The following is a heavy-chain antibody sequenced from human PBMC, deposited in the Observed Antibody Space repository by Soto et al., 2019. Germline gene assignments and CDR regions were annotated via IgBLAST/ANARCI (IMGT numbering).Heavy chain of an antibody. Sequence: PSETLSLTCTVSGGSISSGGYYWSWIRQHPGKGLEWIGYIYYSGSTYYNPSLKSRVTISVDTSKNQFSLKLSSVTAADTAVYYCARLPEMATIKDYYYYGMDVWGQGTTVTVSS. CDR3: ARLPEMATIKDYYYYGMDV. D-gene: IGHD5-12*01. CDR2: IYYSGST. CDR1: GGSISSGGYY. J-gene: IGHJ6*02. V-gene: IGHV4-31*03.